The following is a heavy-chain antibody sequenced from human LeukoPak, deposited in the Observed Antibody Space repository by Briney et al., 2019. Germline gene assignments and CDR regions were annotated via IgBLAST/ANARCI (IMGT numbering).Heavy chain of an antibody. CDR1: GGSISSGGYS. J-gene: IGHJ5*02. D-gene: IGHD3-10*01. Sequence: KPSETLSLTCAVSGGSISSGGYSWSWIRQPPGKGLEWIGYIYHSGSTYYNPSLKSRVTISVDRSKNQFSLKLSSVTAADTAVYYCARTKLLWFGDLGSWFDPWGQGTLVTVSS. CDR2: IYHSGST. CDR3: ARTKLLWFGDLGSWFDP. V-gene: IGHV4-30-2*01.